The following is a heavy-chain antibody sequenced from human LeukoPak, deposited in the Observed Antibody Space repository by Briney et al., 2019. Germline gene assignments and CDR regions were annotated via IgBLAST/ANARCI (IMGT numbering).Heavy chain of an antibody. CDR2: INPNSGGT. V-gene: IGHV1-2*02. J-gene: IGHJ3*02. CDR3: ARDLGGFGYGGNDAFDI. CDR1: GYTFTDYY. Sequence: GASVKVSCKASGYTFTDYYMHWVRQAPGQGLEWMGWINPNSGGTNYAQKFQGRVTMTRDTSISTAYMELSRLRSDDTAVYYCARDLGGFGYGGNDAFDIWGQGTMVTVSS. D-gene: IGHD4-23*01.